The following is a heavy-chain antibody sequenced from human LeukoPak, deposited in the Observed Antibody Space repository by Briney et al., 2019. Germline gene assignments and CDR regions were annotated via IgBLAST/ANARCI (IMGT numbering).Heavy chain of an antibody. CDR2: ISSSTSYI. Sequence: PGGSLRLSCAASGFTFSSYSMNWVRQAPEKGLEWVSSISSSTSYIYYAGSVKGRFTISRDNAKNSLYLQMNSLRAQDTPVYYCAREPADYKYYYYMDVWGKGTTVTVSS. V-gene: IGHV3-21*01. CDR3: AREPADYKYYYYMDV. CDR1: GFTFSSYS. J-gene: IGHJ6*03. D-gene: IGHD4-11*01.